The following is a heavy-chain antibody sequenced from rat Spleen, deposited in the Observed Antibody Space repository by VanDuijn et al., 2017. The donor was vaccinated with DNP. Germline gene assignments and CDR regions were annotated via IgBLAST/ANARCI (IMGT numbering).Heavy chain of an antibody. CDR3: ARGGLPEY. CDR2: ISTSGTRT. D-gene: IGHD4-4*01. CDR1: RFTFSNYY. V-gene: IGHV5-25*01. Sequence: EVHLVESGGGLVQPGRSLKLSCAASRFTFSNYYMAWVRQAPKKGLEWVATISTSGTRTYYPDSVKGRFTISRDNAKNTLYLQMNSLRSEDQATYYGARGGLPEYWGQGVMVTVSS. J-gene: IGHJ2*01.